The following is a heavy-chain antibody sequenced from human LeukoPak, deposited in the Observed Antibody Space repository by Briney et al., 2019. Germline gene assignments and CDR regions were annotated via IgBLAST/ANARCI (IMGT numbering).Heavy chain of an antibody. Sequence: SGTLSLTCAVSGGSISSSNWWSWVRQPPGKGLEWIGEIYHSGSTNYNPSLKSRVTISVDKSKNQFSLKLSSVTAADTAVYYCARHVRRKVGATHPFDYWGQGTLVTVSS. CDR3: ARHVRRKVGATHPFDY. V-gene: IGHV4-4*02. D-gene: IGHD1-26*01. J-gene: IGHJ4*02. CDR2: IYHSGST. CDR1: GGSISSSNW.